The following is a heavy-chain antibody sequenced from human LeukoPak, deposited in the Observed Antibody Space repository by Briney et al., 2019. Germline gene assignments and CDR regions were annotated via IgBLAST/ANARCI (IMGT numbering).Heavy chain of an antibody. D-gene: IGHD6-19*01. CDR1: GGSISSSSYY. Sequence: SETLSLTCTVSGGSISSSSYYWGWIRQPPGKGLEWIGSIYYSGSTYYNPSLKSRVTISVDTSKNQFSLKLSSVTAADTAVYYCARDLGWLDAFDIWGQGTMVTVSS. CDR3: ARDLGWLDAFDI. CDR2: IYYSGST. J-gene: IGHJ3*02. V-gene: IGHV4-39*07.